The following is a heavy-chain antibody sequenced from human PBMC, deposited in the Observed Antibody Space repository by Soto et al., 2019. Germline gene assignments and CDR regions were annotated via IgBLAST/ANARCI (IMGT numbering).Heavy chain of an antibody. J-gene: IGHJ4*02. V-gene: IGHV4-59*01. Sequence: SETLSLTCTVSGGSISSYYWSWIRQPPGKGLEWIGYIYYSGSTNYNPSLKSRVTISVDTSKNQFSLKLSSVTAADTAVYYCARVHGIYGDHGIDYWGQGTLVTVSS. CDR1: GGSISSYY. D-gene: IGHD4-17*01. CDR3: ARVHGIYGDHGIDY. CDR2: IYYSGST.